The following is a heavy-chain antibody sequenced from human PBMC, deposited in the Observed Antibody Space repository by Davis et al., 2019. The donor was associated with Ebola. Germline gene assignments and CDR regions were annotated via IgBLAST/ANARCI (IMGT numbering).Heavy chain of an antibody. CDR2: IYPGDSDT. V-gene: IGHV5-51*01. CDR1: GYSFTSNW. D-gene: IGHD2-15*01. J-gene: IGHJ6*02. Sequence: PGGSLRLSCKGSGYSFTSNWIGWVRQMPGKGLEWVGIIYPGDSDTRYSPSFQGQVTISADKSISTAYLQWSSLKASDTALYYCARHPVLPLYGMDVWGQGTTVTVSS. CDR3: ARHPVLPLYGMDV.